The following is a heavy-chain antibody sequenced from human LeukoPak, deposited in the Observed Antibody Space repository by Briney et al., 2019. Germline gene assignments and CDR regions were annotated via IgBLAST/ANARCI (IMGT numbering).Heavy chain of an antibody. CDR3: ARDGTGYYYMDV. D-gene: IGHD3-10*01. Sequence: GGSLRLSCGASGFTFGTYWMHWVRQAPGKGLVWVSGINSDGGTTTYADSVKGRFTISRDNAKNTLYLQMNSLRAEDTAVYYCARDGTGYYYMDVWGKGTTVTVSS. CDR2: INSDGGTT. J-gene: IGHJ6*03. V-gene: IGHV3-74*01. CDR1: GFTFGTYW.